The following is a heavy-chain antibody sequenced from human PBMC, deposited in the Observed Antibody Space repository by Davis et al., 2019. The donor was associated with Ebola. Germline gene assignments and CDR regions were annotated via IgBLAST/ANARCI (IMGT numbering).Heavy chain of an antibody. CDR1: GYTFTSYA. J-gene: IGHJ6*02. V-gene: IGHV1-3*01. Sequence: AASVKVSCKASGYTFTSYAMHWVRQAPGQRLEWMGWINAGNGNTKYSQKFQGRVTITRDTSASTAYMELSSLRSEDTAVYYCARAVGPYYYYGMAVWGQGTTVTVSS. CDR3: ARAVGPYYYYGMAV. CDR2: INAGNGNT.